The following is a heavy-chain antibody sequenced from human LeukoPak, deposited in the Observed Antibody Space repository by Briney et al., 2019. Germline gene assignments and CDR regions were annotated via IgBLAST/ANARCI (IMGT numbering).Heavy chain of an antibody. CDR3: ARGWQQLVPDY. Sequence: PGGSLRLSCAASGFTFSSYSMNWVRQAPGKGLEWVSYISSSSSTIYYADSVKGRFTISRDNAMNSLYLQMNSLRAEDTAVYYCARGWQQLVPDYWGQGTLVTVSS. J-gene: IGHJ4*02. CDR1: GFTFSSYS. V-gene: IGHV3-48*01. D-gene: IGHD6-13*01. CDR2: ISSSSSTI.